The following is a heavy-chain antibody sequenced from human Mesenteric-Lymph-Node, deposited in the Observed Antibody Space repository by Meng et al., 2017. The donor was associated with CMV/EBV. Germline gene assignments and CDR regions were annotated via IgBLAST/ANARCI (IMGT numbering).Heavy chain of an antibody. J-gene: IGHJ4*02. CDR1: GFTFSSYW. CDR3: ARDLITSDSSPVGY. CDR2: IKQDGSEK. D-gene: IGHD6-13*01. V-gene: IGHV3-7*01. Sequence: GESLKISCAASGFTFSSYWMSWVRQAPGKGLEWVANIKQDGSEKYYVDSVKGRFTISRDNAKNSLYLQMNSLRAEDTAVYYCARDLITSDSSPVGYWGQGTLVTVSS.